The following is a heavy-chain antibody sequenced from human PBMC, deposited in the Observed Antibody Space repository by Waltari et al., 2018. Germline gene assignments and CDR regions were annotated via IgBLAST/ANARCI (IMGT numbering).Heavy chain of an antibody. CDR2: MSSSSDPX. J-gene: IGHJ4*02. D-gene: IGHD2-15*01. CDR1: GFXFSSYS. CDR3: AVADAXXWYSFEY. V-gene: IGHV3-48*01. Sequence: EVQLVESXGGLVQPGGSXRLSCXASGFXFSSYSMKWVRQAPGKGVEWVSYMSSSSDPXFYADSVWGRFTXSRXNAXXXVXLQMNSLXXXDTAXYYCAVADAXXWYSFEYXGQGTLVTVXS.